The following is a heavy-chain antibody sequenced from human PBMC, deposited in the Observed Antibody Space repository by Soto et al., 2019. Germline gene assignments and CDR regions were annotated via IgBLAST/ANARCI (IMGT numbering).Heavy chain of an antibody. Sequence: VQLVQSGAEVRKPGASVKVSCKASGYTFSDYYVRWVREAPGQGLEWMGWINPSSGGTIYTQRFQGRVTMTRDTSISTVYMELSRLTSDDTAVYYCAREMGVIGAPGYTWFDPWGQGALVTVSS. J-gene: IGHJ5*02. CDR2: INPSSGGT. V-gene: IGHV1-2*02. CDR1: GYTFSDYY. CDR3: AREMGVIGAPGYTWFDP. D-gene: IGHD1-26*01.